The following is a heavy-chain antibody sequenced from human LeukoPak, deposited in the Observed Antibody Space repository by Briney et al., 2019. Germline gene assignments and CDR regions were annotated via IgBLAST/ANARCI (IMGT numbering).Heavy chain of an antibody. CDR3: ARARGGGVYDS. V-gene: IGHV4-59*01. CDR2: IQYSGNA. CDR1: GGSISSYY. J-gene: IGHJ4*02. Sequence: PSETLSLTCTVSGGSISSYYWSWIRQPPGKRLEWIGYIQYSGNANYNASLKSRVIMSVDTSKNQFSLKLTSVPAADTAVYYCARARGGGVYDSWGQGTLVTVSS. D-gene: IGHD3-16*01.